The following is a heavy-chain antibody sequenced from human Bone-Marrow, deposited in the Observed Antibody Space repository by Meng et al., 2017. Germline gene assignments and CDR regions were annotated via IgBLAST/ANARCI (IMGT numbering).Heavy chain of an antibody. CDR2: IYQSGST. V-gene: IGHV4-4*02. Sequence: QVQLQESGPGLVKPSGTLCRTSAASVGSISSSNWWSWVRQPPGKGLEWIGEIYQSGSTHYNPALKIQVTISINKSKNQFFVKLSSVTAAYTAVYYCARAPNGHLDGTLRAFDYWGQGTLVTVSS. J-gene: IGHJ4*02. D-gene: IGHD1-1*01. CDR3: ARAPNGHLDGTLRAFDY. CDR1: VGSISSSNW.